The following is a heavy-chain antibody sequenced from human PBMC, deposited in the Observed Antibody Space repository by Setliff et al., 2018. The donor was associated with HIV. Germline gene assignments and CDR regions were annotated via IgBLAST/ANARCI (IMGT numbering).Heavy chain of an antibody. Sequence: SCKASGYTFTNYNIHWIRQPAGKGLEWIGRMHTSGSTSYSPSLKSRVTISIDTSKNQFSLELTSLIAADTAVYYCARGGLLFGMMNYFDSWGQGTLVTVSS. J-gene: IGHJ4*02. V-gene: IGHV4-4*07. CDR1: GYTFTNYN. D-gene: IGHD1-26*01. CDR2: MHTSGST. CDR3: ARGGLLFGMMNYFDS.